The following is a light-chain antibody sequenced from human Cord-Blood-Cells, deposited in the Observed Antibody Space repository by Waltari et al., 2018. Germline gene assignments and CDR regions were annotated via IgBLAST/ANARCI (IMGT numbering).Light chain of an antibody. Sequence: ALPHPAPVSGSPGQSIPIPCPGTRRDVGGYTYVPWYQQHPGKAPKLMIYDVSNRPSGVSNRFSGSKSGNTASLTISGLQAEDEADYYCSSYTSSSPYVFGTGTKVTVL. V-gene: IGLV2-14*01. CDR2: DVS. CDR1: RRDVGGYTY. J-gene: IGLJ1*01. CDR3: SSYTSSSPYV.